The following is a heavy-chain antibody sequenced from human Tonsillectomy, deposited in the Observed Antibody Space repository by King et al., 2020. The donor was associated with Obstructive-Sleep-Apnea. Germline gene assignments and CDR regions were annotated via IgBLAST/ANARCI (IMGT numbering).Heavy chain of an antibody. CDR1: GYTFTSYA. D-gene: IGHD2-15*01. V-gene: IGHV7-4-1*02. CDR3: AREGYCSGGSCPAYYYYGMDV. CDR2: INTNTGHP. J-gene: IGHJ6*02. Sequence: QLVQSGSELKKPGASVKVSCKASGYTFTSYAMNWVRQAPVQGLEWMGWINTNTGHPTYAQGFTGRFVFSLDTSVSTAYLQISSLKAEDTAVYYCAREGYCSGGSCPAYYYYGMDVWGQGTTVTVSS.